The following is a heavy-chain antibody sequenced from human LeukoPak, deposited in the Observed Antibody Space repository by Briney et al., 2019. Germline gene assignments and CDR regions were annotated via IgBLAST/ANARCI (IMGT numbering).Heavy chain of an antibody. CDR1: GGSISSGGYY. D-gene: IGHD6-13*01. J-gene: IGHJ5*02. CDR3: ARDGSWPRAYWFDP. CDR2: IYHSGST. Sequence: SETLSLTCTVSGGSISSGGYYWSWIRQPPGKGLEWIGEIYHSGSTNYNPSLKSRVTISVDKSKNQFSLKLSSVTAADTAVYYCARDGSWPRAYWFDPWGQGTLVTVSS. V-gene: IGHV4-39*07.